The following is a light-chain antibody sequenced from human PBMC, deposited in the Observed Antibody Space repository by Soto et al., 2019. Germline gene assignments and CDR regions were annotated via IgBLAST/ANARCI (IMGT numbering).Light chain of an antibody. CDR2: EVS. CDR1: SSDVGKYNY. CDR3: SSYTGSSINTVV. V-gene: IGLV2-14*01. Sequence: QSALTQPASVSGSPGQSITISCTGTSSDVGKYNYVSWYQQHPAKAPKLMIFEVSNRPSGVSNRFSGSKSGNTASLTISGLQAEDVAEYYCSSYTGSSINTVVFGGGTKLTVL. J-gene: IGLJ2*01.